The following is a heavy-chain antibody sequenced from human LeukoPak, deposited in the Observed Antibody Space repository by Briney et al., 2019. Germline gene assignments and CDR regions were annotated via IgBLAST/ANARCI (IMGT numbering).Heavy chain of an antibody. J-gene: IGHJ4*02. D-gene: IGHD4-23*01. CDR2: ISSSYSTI. V-gene: IGHV3-48*01. CDR3: ARLAVVTPYDY. Sequence: PGGSLRLSCAASGFTFSSYSMNWVRQAPGKGLEWVSYISSSYSTIYYADSVKGRFTISRDNAKNPLYLQMNSLRAEDTAVYYCARLAVVTPYDYWGQGTLVTVSS. CDR1: GFTFSSYS.